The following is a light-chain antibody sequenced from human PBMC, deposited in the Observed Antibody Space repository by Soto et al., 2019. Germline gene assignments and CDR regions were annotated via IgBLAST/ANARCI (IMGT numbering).Light chain of an antibody. CDR3: GTWDKSLSAGV. V-gene: IGLV2-14*01. CDR1: SNDVGAYNY. CDR2: EVT. Sequence: QSALTQPASVSGSPGQSITISCTGSSNDVGAYNYVCWYQQRPGNVPKLLIYEVTNRPSGVSSRFSGSKSGNTASLTISGLQAEDEADYYCGTWDKSLSAGVFGGGTKLTVL. J-gene: IGLJ3*02.